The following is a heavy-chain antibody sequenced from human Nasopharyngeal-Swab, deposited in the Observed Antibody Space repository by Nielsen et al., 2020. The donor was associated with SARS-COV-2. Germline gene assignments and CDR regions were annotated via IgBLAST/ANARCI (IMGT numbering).Heavy chain of an antibody. J-gene: IGHJ5*02. Sequence: ASVKVSCNASGYTFTGYYMHWVRQAPGQGLEWMGRINPNSGGTNYAQKFQGRGTMTRDTSISTAYMELSRLRSDDTAVYYCARDPQGDWFDPWGQGTLVTVSS. D-gene: IGHD3-16*01. V-gene: IGHV1-2*06. CDR1: GYTFTGYY. CDR2: INPNSGGT. CDR3: ARDPQGDWFDP.